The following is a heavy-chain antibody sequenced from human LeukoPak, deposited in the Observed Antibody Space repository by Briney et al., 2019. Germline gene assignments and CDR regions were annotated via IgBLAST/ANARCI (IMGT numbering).Heavy chain of an antibody. Sequence: SETLSLTCTVFGGSMSSYYWSWIRQPPGKALEWIGYIYYVGITKYNPSPKSRVTISVDTSKNQFSLKLSSVTAADTAVYYCARGARAGYNLEPFDYWGQGALVTVSS. CDR2: IYYVGIT. CDR1: GGSMSSYY. CDR3: ARGARAGYNLEPFDY. V-gene: IGHV4-59*08. J-gene: IGHJ4*02. D-gene: IGHD5-24*01.